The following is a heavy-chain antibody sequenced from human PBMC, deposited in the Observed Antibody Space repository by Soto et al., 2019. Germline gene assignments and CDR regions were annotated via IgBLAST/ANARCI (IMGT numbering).Heavy chain of an antibody. D-gene: IGHD3-9*01. CDR2: ISYSGST. Sequence: SETLSFTCTVSGGSINNYYWSWIRQPPGMGLEWIGCISYSGSTNYNPSLKSRVALSVDTSKNQFSLKLSSVTAADTAVYYCARGVRYFDWLLPFYLDYWGQGTPVTVSS. CDR1: GGSINNYY. CDR3: ARGVRYFDWLLPFYLDY. V-gene: IGHV4-59*01. J-gene: IGHJ4*02.